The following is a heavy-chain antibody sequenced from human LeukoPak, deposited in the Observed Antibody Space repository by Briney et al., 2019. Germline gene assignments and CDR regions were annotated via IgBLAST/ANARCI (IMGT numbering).Heavy chain of an antibody. CDR2: IIPILDVT. D-gene: IGHD3-10*01. CDR1: GGTFTNYA. Sequence: SVKVSCKASGGTFTNYAINWVRQAPGQGLEWMGRIIPILDVTNYAQKLQGRVTMTTDTSTSTAYMELRSLRSDDTAVYYCARDLRITMVRGVRTYYYYGMDVWGQGTTVTVSS. CDR3: ARDLRITMVRGVRTYYYYGMDV. J-gene: IGHJ6*02. V-gene: IGHV1-69*04.